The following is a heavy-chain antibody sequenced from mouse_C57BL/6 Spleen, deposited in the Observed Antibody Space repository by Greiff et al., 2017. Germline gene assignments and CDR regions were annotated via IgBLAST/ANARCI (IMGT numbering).Heavy chain of an antibody. D-gene: IGHD2-4*01. Sequence: EVQLVESEGGLVQPGSSMKLSCTASGFTFSDYYMAWVRQVPEKGLEWVANINYDGSSTYYLDSLKSRFIISRDNAKNILYLQMSSLKSEDTATYYCARVEDYDEGYAMDYWGQGTSVTVSS. CDR3: ARVEDYDEGYAMDY. J-gene: IGHJ4*01. CDR2: INYDGSST. CDR1: GFTFSDYY. V-gene: IGHV5-16*01.